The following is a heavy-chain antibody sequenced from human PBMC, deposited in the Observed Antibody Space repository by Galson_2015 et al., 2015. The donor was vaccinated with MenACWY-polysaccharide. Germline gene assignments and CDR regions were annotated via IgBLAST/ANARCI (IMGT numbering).Heavy chain of an antibody. CDR1: GFTFNNFG. Sequence: SLRLSCAASGFTFNNFGMHWVRQAPGKGLEWVAVISYDGSKKFFGDSVKGRFTISRDNSKNTLYLQMNSLRPEDTAVYYCAKDGDDQNPPDAFDIWGQ. CDR3: AKDGDDQNPPDAFDI. D-gene: IGHD3-3*01. J-gene: IGHJ3*02. CDR2: ISYDGSKK. V-gene: IGHV3-30*18.